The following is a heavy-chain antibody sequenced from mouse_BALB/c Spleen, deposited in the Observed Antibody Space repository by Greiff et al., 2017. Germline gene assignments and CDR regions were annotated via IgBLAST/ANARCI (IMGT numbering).Heavy chain of an antibody. D-gene: IGHD2-4*01. V-gene: IGHV1-4*02. J-gene: IGHJ4*01. CDR1: GYTFTSYT. CDR3: ARRGDYDRAYAMDY. Sequence: VKLMESAAELARPGASVKMSCKASGYTFTSYTMHWVKQRPGQGLEWIGYINPSSGYTEYNQKFKDKTTLTADKSSSTAYMQLSSLTSEDSAVYYCARRGDYDRAYAMDYWGQGTSVTVSS. CDR2: INPSSGYT.